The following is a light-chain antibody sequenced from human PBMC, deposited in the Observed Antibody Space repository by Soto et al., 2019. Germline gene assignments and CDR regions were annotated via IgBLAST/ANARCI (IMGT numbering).Light chain of an antibody. Sequence: EIVLTQSPGTLSLSPGERATLSCRASQTINSRSLAWYQQKPGQAPRLLIYAASSRATGIPDRFSGSGSGTDFTLTISSLQPDDFATYYCQHYNSYSEAFGQGTKVDI. CDR1: QTINSRS. CDR2: AAS. V-gene: IGKV3-20*01. J-gene: IGKJ1*01. CDR3: QHYNSYSEA.